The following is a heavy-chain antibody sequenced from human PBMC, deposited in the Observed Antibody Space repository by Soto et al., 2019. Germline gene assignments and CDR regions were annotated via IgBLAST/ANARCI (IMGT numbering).Heavy chain of an antibody. CDR3: ARFRSYGGGYYYYYMAV. CDR1: GYTFTSYD. Sequence: ASVKVSCKASGYTFTSYDINWVRQATGQGLEWMGWMNPNSGNTGYAQKFQGRVTMTRNTSISTAYMELSSLRSEDTAVYYCARFRSYGGGYYYYYMAVWGKGTTVTVSS. D-gene: IGHD4-17*01. CDR2: MNPNSGNT. J-gene: IGHJ6*03. V-gene: IGHV1-8*01.